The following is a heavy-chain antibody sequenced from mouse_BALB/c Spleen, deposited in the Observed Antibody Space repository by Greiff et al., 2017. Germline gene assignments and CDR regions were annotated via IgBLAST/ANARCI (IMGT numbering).Heavy chain of an antibody. J-gene: IGHJ2*01. CDR3: ARKYGRGYFDY. CDR2: ISYSGST. Sequence: EVQLQQSGPGLVKPSQSLSLTCTVTGYSITSDYAWNWIRQFPGNKLEWMGYISYSGSTSYNPSLKSRISITRDTSKNQFFLQLNSVTTEDTATYYCARKYGRGYFDYWGQGTTLTVSS. CDR1: GYSITSDYA. D-gene: IGHD2-1*01. V-gene: IGHV3-2*02.